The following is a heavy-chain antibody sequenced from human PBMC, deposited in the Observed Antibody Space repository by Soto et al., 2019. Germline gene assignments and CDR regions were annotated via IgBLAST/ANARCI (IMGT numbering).Heavy chain of an antibody. CDR3: AIGESLGEGMDV. CDR1: GGTFSSYA. CDR2: IIPIFGTA. D-gene: IGHD3-10*01. J-gene: IGHJ6*02. Sequence: QVQLVQSGAEVKKPGSSVKVSCKASGGTFSSYAISWVRQAPGQGLEWMGGIIPIFGTANYAQKVQGRVTITADESTSTAYMELSSLSTEETAAYYCAIGESLGEGMDVRGQGTTVTVSS. V-gene: IGHV1-69*12.